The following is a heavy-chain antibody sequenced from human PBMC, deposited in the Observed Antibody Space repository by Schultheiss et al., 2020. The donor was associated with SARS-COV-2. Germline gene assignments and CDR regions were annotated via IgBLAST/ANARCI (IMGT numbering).Heavy chain of an antibody. V-gene: IGHV4-59*08. Sequence: SETLSLTCTVSGGSISSYYWSWIRQPPGKGLEWIGSIYYSGSTYYNPSLKSRVTISVDTSKNQFSLKLSSVTAADTAVYYCARVRGYSSSSPFDYWGQGTLVTVSS. CDR2: IYYSGST. J-gene: IGHJ4*02. CDR3: ARVRGYSSSSPFDY. D-gene: IGHD6-6*01. CDR1: GGSISSYY.